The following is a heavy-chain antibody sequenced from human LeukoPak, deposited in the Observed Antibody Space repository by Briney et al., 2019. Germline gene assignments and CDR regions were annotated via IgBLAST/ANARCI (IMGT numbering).Heavy chain of an antibody. V-gene: IGHV3-74*01. CDR2: MNSDGTIT. CDR1: GFSFSNYW. J-gene: IGHJ4*02. CDR3: ARGSAWSDY. D-gene: IGHD3-3*01. Sequence: PGGSLRLSCAASGFSFSNYWMTWVRQAPGKGLVWVSRMNSDGTITGYADSVKGRFTISRDNAKNTLYLQMNSLRADDTGLYYCARGSAWSDYWGQGTMVTVSS.